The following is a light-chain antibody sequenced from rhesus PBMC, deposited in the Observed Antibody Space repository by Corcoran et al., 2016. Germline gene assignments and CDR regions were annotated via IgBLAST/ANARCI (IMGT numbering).Light chain of an antibody. Sequence: QVTLTQSPATLSLSPGERATLSCRASQSVGSSLAWYQQKAGQAPRLLIYGASTRATGVPDRFSGSASGTDVTLTISSLEPEDFAVYYCQKYDTSPYSFGQGTKVEIK. CDR3: QKYDTSPYS. V-gene: IGKV3-53*01. CDR1: QSVGSS. J-gene: IGKJ2*01. CDR2: GAS.